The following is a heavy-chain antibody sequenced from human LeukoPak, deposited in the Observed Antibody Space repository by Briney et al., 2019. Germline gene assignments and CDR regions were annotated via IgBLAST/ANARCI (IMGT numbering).Heavy chain of an antibody. Sequence: ASVKVSCKVSGYTLTELSMHWVRQAPGKGLEWMGGFDPEDGETIYAQKFQGGVTMTEDTSTDTAYMELSSLRSEDTAVYYCATDLGGAHYYYYMDVWGKGTTVTVSS. CDR2: FDPEDGET. CDR3: ATDLGGAHYYYYMDV. V-gene: IGHV1-24*01. J-gene: IGHJ6*03. D-gene: IGHD1-26*01. CDR1: GYTLTELS.